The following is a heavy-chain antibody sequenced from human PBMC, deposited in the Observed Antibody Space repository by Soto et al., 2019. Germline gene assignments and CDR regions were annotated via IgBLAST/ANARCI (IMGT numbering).Heavy chain of an antibody. D-gene: IGHD6-19*01. J-gene: IGHJ4*02. V-gene: IGHV3-11*01. CDR3: ARGGWRDSSGWSDFDY. CDR1: GFTFSGYD. CDR2: ISSSGSNI. Sequence: QVQLVESGGGLVQPGGSLRLSCAASGFTFSGYDMSWIRQAPGKGLEWVSYISSSGSNIYYADSVKGRFTISRDNAKNSMYLQMNSLRSEDTAVYYCARGGWRDSSGWSDFDYWGQGTLVTVSS.